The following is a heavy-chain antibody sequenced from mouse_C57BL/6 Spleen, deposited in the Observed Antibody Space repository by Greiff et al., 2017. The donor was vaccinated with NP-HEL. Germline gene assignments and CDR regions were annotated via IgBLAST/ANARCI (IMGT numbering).Heavy chain of an antibody. CDR2: INPSNGGT. CDR3: ASHNDGYFDAMDY. J-gene: IGHJ4*01. D-gene: IGHD2-3*01. CDR1: GYTFTSYW. V-gene: IGHV1-53*01. Sequence: QVQLQQPGTELVKPGASVKLSCKASGYTFTSYWMHWVKQRPGQGLEWIGNINPSNGGTNYNEKFKSKATLTVDKSSSTAYMQLSSLTSEDSAVSYYASHNDGYFDAMDYWGQGTSVTVSS.